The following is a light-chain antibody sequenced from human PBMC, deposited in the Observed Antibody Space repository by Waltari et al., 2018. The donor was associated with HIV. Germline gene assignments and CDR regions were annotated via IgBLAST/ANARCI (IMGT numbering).Light chain of an antibody. J-gene: IGLJ1*01. CDR3: QSADTSLSYYV. CDR2: KDT. CDR1: ALRDQY. Sequence: SYELTQPPSVSVLPGQTARITCSGAALRDQYVSWYQQKPGQAPVLVMYKDTERPSGIPERFFGSTSGTSVTLIISGVQAEDEADYYCQSADTSLSYYVFGTGTKVSVL. V-gene: IGLV3-25*03.